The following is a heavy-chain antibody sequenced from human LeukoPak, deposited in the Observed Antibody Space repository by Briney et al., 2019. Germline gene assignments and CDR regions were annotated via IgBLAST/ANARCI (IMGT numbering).Heavy chain of an antibody. J-gene: IGHJ4*02. CDR1: GFTFSTYA. Sequence: GGSLRLSCAASGFTFSTYAMHWVRQAPGKGLEWVSGISGSGGSTDYADSVKGRFTISRDNSKNTLYLQMNSLRAEDTAVYYCAKVPYYGFWSDSYYFDYWGQGTLVAVSS. V-gene: IGHV3-23*01. D-gene: IGHD3-3*01. CDR2: ISGSGGST. CDR3: AKVPYYGFWSDSYYFDY.